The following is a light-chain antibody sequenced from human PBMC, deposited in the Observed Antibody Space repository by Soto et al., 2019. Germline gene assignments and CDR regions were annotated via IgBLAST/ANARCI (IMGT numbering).Light chain of an antibody. V-gene: IGKV1-33*01. CDR3: QQYEGVPLST. CDR2: DAS. J-gene: IGKJ3*01. Sequence: DIPMTQSPSSLSASVGDRVTITCQASQDIRHNLNWYQQKPGKVPKLLIHDASNVETGVPSTFSGRGSGSGFTSAISSLQAEDCARYYCQQYEGVPLSTFGPGTKVYMK. CDR1: QDIRHN.